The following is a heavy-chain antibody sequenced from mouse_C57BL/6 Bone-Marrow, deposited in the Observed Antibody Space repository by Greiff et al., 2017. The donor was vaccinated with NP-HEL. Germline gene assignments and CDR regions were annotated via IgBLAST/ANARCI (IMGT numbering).Heavy chain of an antibody. CDR2: IWSGGST. CDR1: GFSLTSYG. Sequence: VQLVESGPGLVQPSQSLSITCTVSGFSLTSYGVHWVRQPPGKGLEWLGVIWSGGSTDYNAAFISRLSISKDNSKSQVFFKMNSLQADDTAIYYFAKSLHRLDGNYHVLDYWGQGTTLTVSS. D-gene: IGHD2-1*01. CDR3: AKSLHRLDGNYHVLDY. J-gene: IGHJ2*01. V-gene: IGHV2-4*01.